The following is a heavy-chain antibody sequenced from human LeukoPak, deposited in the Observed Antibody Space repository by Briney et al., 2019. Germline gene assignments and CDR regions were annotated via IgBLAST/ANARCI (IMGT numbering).Heavy chain of an antibody. J-gene: IGHJ3*02. D-gene: IGHD1/OR15-1a*01. V-gene: IGHV3-74*01. CDR2: INSDGSST. CDR3: ARVTNRAFDI. CDR1: GFSFSNYW. Sequence: GGSLRLSCAASGFSFSNYWVHWVRQAPGKGLVWVSRINSDGSSTRYADSVKGRFTISRDNTKSTLYLQMNSLRAEDTAVYYCARVTNRAFDIWGQGTMVTVSP.